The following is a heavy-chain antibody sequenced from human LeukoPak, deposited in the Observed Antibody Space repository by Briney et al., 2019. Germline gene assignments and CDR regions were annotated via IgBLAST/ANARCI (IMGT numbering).Heavy chain of an antibody. V-gene: IGHV3-7*01. CDR3: ARLVNCGGDCYLLEYFDY. J-gene: IGHJ4*02. D-gene: IGHD2-21*01. Sequence: GGSLRLSCAASGFTFSSYWMSWVRQAPGKGLEWVANIKQDGNEKYYVDSVKGRFTISRDNAKNSLYLQMNSLRAEDTAVYYCARLVNCGGDCYLLEYFDYWGQGTLVTVSS. CDR1: GFTFSSYW. CDR2: IKQDGNEK.